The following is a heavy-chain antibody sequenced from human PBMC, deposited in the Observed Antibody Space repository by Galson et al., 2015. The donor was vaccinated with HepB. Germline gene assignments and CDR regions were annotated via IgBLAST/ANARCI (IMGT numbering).Heavy chain of an antibody. CDR1: GFTFSNAW. CDR2: IKSKTDGGTT. D-gene: IGHD2-15*01. J-gene: IGHJ6*02. V-gene: IGHV3-15*01. CDR3: TTGGVVVVAAIPYYYYGMDV. Sequence: SLRLSCAASGFTFSNAWMSWVRQAPGKGLEWVGRIKSKTDGGTTDYAAPVKGRFTISRDDSKNTLYLQMNSLKTEDTAVYYCTTGGVVVVAAIPYYYYGMDVWGQGTTVTVSS.